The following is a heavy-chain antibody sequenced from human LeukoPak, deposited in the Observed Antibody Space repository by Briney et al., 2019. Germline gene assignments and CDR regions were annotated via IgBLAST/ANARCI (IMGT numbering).Heavy chain of an antibody. CDR3: ASNTPSGWFDY. V-gene: IGHV4-34*01. Sequence: SETLSLTCAVYGGSFSGYSWNWIRQPPVKGLEWIGEINHSGGTNYNPSLKSRVTISVDTSKKQFSLKLSSVTAADTAVYYCASNTPSGWFDYWGQGTLVTVSS. CDR1: GGSFSGYS. J-gene: IGHJ4*02. D-gene: IGHD6-19*01. CDR2: INHSGGT.